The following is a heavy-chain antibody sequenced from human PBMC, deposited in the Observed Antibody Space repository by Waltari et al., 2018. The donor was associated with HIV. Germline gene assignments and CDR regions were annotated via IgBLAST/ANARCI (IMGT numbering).Heavy chain of an antibody. D-gene: IGHD3-3*01. Sequence: QLQLQESGPGLVKPSETLSLTCPVSGGSISSSSYYWGWVRQPPRKGLEWIGSIYYSGSTYYNPSLKSRVTISVDTSKNQFSLKLSSVTAADTAVYYCARDKGITIFGVVIMFDYWGQGTLVTVSS. CDR1: GGSISSSSYY. CDR3: ARDKGITIFGVVIMFDY. CDR2: IYYSGST. J-gene: IGHJ4*02. V-gene: IGHV4-39*07.